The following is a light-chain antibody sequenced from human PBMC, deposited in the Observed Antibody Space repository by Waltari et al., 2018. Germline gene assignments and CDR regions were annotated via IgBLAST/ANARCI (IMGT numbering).Light chain of an antibody. CDR2: AAS. V-gene: IGKV1-39*01. CDR3: QQSYSTPPYT. Sequence: DIQMTQSPSSLSASIGDRFTTTCRASQSISIYLNWYQQKPGKAPKLLINAASNLQSGVPSRFSGSGSGTDFTLTISSLQPEDFATYYCQQSYSTPPYTFGQGTKLEIK. CDR1: QSISIY. J-gene: IGKJ2*01.